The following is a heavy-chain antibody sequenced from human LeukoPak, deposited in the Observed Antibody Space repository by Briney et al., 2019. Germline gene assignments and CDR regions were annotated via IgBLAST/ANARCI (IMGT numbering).Heavy chain of an antibody. CDR1: GYTFTSYG. CDR2: ISAYNGNT. Sequence: GASVKVSCKASGYTFTSYGISWVRQAPGQGLEWMGWISAYNGNTNYAQKLQGRVTMTTDTSTSTAYMELRSLRSDDTAVYYCARDTFAYYGSGSYPDYWGQGTLVTVSS. J-gene: IGHJ4*02. V-gene: IGHV1-18*01. CDR3: ARDTFAYYGSGSYPDY. D-gene: IGHD3-10*01.